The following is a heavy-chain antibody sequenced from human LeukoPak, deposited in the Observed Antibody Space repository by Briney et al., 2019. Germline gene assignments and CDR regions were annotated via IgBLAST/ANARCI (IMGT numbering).Heavy chain of an antibody. J-gene: IGHJ4*02. Sequence: ASVKVSCKASGYTFTGYYMHWVRQAPGQGLEWMGWINPNSGGTNYAQKLQGRVTMTTDTSTSTAYMELRSLRSDDTAVYYCARDRGYGDYALDYWGRGTLVTVSS. CDR3: ARDRGYGDYALDY. CDR1: GYTFTGYY. V-gene: IGHV1-2*02. CDR2: INPNSGGT. D-gene: IGHD4-17*01.